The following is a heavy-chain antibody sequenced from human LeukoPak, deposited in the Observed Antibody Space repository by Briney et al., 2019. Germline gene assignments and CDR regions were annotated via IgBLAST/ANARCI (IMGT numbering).Heavy chain of an antibody. Sequence: PSQTLSLTCTVSGGSISSGGFYWSWIRQPPGKGLEWIGEINHSGSTNYNPSLKSRVTISVDTSKNQFSLKLSSVTAADTAVYYCATYYGDYVRWFDPWGQGTLVTVSS. CDR2: INHSGST. J-gene: IGHJ5*02. CDR3: ATYYGDYVRWFDP. CDR1: GGSISSGGFY. V-gene: IGHV4-31*03. D-gene: IGHD4-17*01.